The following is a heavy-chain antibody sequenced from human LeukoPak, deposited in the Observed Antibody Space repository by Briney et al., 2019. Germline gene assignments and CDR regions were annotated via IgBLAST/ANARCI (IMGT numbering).Heavy chain of an antibody. CDR1: GGSISNSSHY. CDR3: ARHADELSCSSTSCSVDY. Sequence: PSETLSLTCTVSGGSISNSSHYWGWIRQPPGKGLEWIGSIYYSGSTYYNPSLKSRVTISVDTSKNQFSLKLSSVTAADTAVYYCARHADELSCSSTSCSVDYWGQGTLVTVSS. J-gene: IGHJ4*02. V-gene: IGHV4-39*01. CDR2: IYYSGST. D-gene: IGHD2-2*01.